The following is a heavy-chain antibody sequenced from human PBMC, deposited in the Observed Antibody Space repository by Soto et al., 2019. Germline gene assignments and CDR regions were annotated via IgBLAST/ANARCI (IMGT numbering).Heavy chain of an antibody. CDR1: GFTFSSYW. D-gene: IGHD5-12*01. CDR2: INSDGSST. CDR3: ARGYSGYLAWFDP. J-gene: IGHJ5*02. V-gene: IGHV3-74*01. Sequence: PGGSLRLSCAASGFTFSSYWMHWVRQAPGKGLVWVSRINSDGSSTSYADSVKGRFTISRDNAKNTLYLQMNSLRSEDTAVYYCARGYSGYLAWFDPWGQGTLVTVSS.